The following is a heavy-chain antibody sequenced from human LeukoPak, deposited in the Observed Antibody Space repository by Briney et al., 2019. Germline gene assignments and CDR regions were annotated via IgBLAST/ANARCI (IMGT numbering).Heavy chain of an antibody. V-gene: IGHV4-39*07. D-gene: IGHD3-3*01. J-gene: IGHJ4*02. CDR3: ARSVSATLWSGYYIDY. CDR2: IYYSGST. CDR1: GGSISSSSYY. Sequence: PSETLSLTCTVSGGSISSSSYYWGWIRQPPGKGLEWIGSIYYSGSTYYNPSLKSRVTISVDRSKNQFSLKLSSVTAADTAVYYCARSVSATLWSGYYIDYWGQGTLVTVSS.